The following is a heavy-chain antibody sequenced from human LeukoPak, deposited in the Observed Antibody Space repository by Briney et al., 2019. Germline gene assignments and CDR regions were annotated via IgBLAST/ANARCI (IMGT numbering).Heavy chain of an antibody. CDR3: ARDPSRGLYYFDH. CDR2: LYSGGSI. Sequence: GGSLRLSCAASGLIVSSNYMSWVRQAPGKGLEWVSALYSGGSIYYADSVKGRFTISRDNSKNMLYLQMNSLRAEDTAVYYCARDPSRGLYYFDHWGQGTLVTVFS. V-gene: IGHV3-53*01. D-gene: IGHD3-10*01. J-gene: IGHJ4*02. CDR1: GLIVSSNY.